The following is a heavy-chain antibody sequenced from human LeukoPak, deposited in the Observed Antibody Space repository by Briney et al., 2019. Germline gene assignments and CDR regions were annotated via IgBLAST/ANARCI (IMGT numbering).Heavy chain of an antibody. V-gene: IGHV1-46*01. J-gene: IGHJ6*03. CDR1: GYTSTSYY. CDR3: AREGYYYGSGSYYLWPTPPPDYYYYMDV. D-gene: IGHD3-10*01. Sequence: ASVKVSCKASGYTSTSYYMHWVRQAPGQGLEWMGIINPSGGSTSYAQKFQGRVTMTRDTSTSTVYMELSSLRSEDTAVYYCAREGYYYGSGSYYLWPTPPPDYYYYMDVWGKGTTVTISS. CDR2: INPSGGST.